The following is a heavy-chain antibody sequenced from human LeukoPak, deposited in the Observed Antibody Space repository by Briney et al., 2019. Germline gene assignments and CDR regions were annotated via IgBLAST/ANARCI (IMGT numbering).Heavy chain of an antibody. J-gene: IGHJ4*02. CDR3: AKDSILGYSGYDPGYYFDY. CDR2: ISYDGSNK. CDR1: GFTFSSYG. D-gene: IGHD5-12*01. V-gene: IGHV3-30*18. Sequence: GGSLRLSCAASGFTFSSYGMHWVRQAPGKGLEWVAVISYDGSNKYYAVSVKGRFTISRDNSKNTLYLQMNSLRAEDTAVYYCAKDSILGYSGYDPGYYFDYWGQGTLVTVSS.